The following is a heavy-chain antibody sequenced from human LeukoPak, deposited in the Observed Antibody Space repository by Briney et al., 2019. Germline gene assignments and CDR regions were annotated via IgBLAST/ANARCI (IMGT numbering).Heavy chain of an antibody. CDR2: ISGSGGST. J-gene: IGHJ4*02. CDR1: GFTFSSYA. CDR3: TRGGEPTFFDY. V-gene: IGHV3-23*01. D-gene: IGHD3-16*01. Sequence: GGSLRLSCAASGFTFSSYAMSWVRQAPGKGLEWVSAISGSGGSTYYADSVKGRFTISRDNSKNTLYLQMNSLRAEDTAVYYCTRGGEPTFFDYWGQGTLVTVSS.